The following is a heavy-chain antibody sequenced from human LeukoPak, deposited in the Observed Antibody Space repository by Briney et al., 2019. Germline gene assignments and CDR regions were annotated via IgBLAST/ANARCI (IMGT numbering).Heavy chain of an antibody. J-gene: IGHJ4*02. CDR3: ARIGYCSGGSCDGGDY. CDR2: IFPSGGEI. D-gene: IGHD2-15*01. CDR1: GFTFSTFA. V-gene: IGHV3-23*01. Sequence: GGSLRPSCEASGFTFSTFAMIWVRQPPGKGLEWVSSIFPSGGEIHYADSVKGRFTISRDNSKNTLYLQMNSLRAEDTAVYYCARIGYCSGGSCDGGDYWGQGTLVTVSS.